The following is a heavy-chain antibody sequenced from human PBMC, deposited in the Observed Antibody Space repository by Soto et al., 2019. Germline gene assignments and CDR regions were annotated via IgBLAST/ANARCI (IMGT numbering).Heavy chain of an antibody. CDR1: GGSISSEYYH. J-gene: IGHJ6*02. CDR2: IHYSGSV. V-gene: IGHV4-30-4*01. Sequence: SETLSLTCTVSGGSISSEYYHWTWIRQAPGKGLEWIGYIHYSGSVHYNPSLQSRLTMSVDTSKNLFSLKLSSVTAADTAVYFCAREDDGGDRDYYGLDVWGQGTKVTVSS. D-gene: IGHD2-21*02. CDR3: AREDDGGDRDYYGLDV.